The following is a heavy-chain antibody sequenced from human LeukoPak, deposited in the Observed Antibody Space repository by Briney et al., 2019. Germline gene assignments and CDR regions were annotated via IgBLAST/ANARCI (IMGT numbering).Heavy chain of an antibody. J-gene: IGHJ4*02. V-gene: IGHV3-33*01. CDR2: IWYDGSNK. CDR3: ARGGTRQPLWIFDY. Sequence: PGGSLRLSCAASGFTFSSYGMHWVRQAPGKGLEWVAVIWYDGSNKYYADSVKGRFTISRDNSKNTVYLQMNTLRVEDTAVYYCARGGTRQPLWIFDYWGQGALVTVSS. CDR1: GFTFSSYG. D-gene: IGHD2-2*01.